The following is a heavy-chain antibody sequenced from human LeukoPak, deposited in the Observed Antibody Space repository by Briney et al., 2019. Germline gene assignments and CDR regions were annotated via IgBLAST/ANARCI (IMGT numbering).Heavy chain of an antibody. Sequence: PAGSLRLSCAASGFTFSNYWMAWVRQAPGKGLEWVANIDQDGSKKESVDSVKGRFTISRDNAKNSLYLQMSNLRAEDTAVYYCARWRGAQSEFEYWGQGTLVTVSS. D-gene: IGHD3-3*01. CDR3: ARWRGAQSEFEY. CDR2: IDQDGSKK. J-gene: IGHJ4*02. V-gene: IGHV3-7*01. CDR1: GFTFSNYW.